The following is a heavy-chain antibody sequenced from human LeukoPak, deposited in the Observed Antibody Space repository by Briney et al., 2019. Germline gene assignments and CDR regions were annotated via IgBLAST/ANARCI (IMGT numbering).Heavy chain of an antibody. D-gene: IGHD6-13*01. J-gene: IGHJ4*02. CDR3: ARSSPRGQLDH. CDR1: GFTFSDYY. V-gene: IGHV3-7*01. Sequence: GGSLRLSCAASGFTFSDYYMSWIRQAPGKGLEWVANIKQDGSEKYYVDSVKGRFTISRDNAKNSLYLQMNSLRAEDTAVYYCARSSPRGQLDHWGQGTLVTVSS. CDR2: IKQDGSEK.